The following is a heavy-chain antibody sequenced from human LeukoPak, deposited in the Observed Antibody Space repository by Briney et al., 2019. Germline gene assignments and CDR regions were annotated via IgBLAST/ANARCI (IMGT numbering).Heavy chain of an antibody. V-gene: IGHV3-23*01. CDR2: ISGSGGST. CDR3: AKQIVVVVHFDY. D-gene: IGHD3-22*01. J-gene: IGHJ4*02. CDR1: GFTFSSYA. Sequence: PGGSLRLSCAPSGFTFSSYAMSWVRQAPGKGLEWVSAISGSGGSTYYADSVKGRFTISRDNSKNTLYLQMNSLRAEDTAVYYCAKQIVVVVHFDYWGQGTLVTVSS.